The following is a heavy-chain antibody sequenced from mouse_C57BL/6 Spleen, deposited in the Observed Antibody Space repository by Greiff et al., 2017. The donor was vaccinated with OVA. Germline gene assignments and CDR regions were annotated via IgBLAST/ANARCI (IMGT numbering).Heavy chain of an antibody. D-gene: IGHD2-4*01. CDR3: ARYDYGGFAY. CDR2: ISGGGGNT. Sequence: EVQRVESGGGLVKPGGSLKLSCAASGFTFSSYTMSWVRQTPEKRLEWVATISGGGGNTYYPDSVKGRFTIARDNAKNTLYLQMSSLRSEDTALYYCARYDYGGFAYWGQGTLVTVSA. CDR1: GFTFSSYT. J-gene: IGHJ3*01. V-gene: IGHV5-9*01.